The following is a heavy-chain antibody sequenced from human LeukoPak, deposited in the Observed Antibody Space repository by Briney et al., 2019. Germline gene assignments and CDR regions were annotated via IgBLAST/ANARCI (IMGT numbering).Heavy chain of an antibody. CDR2: FYYSGST. CDR3: AGAMVRGVGYFQH. Sequence: PSETLSLTCTVSGGSISSGDYYWSWIRQPPGKGLEWIGYFYYSGSTYYNPSLKSRVTISVDTSKNQFSLKLSSVTAADTAVYYCAGAMVRGVGYFQHWGQGTLVTVSS. J-gene: IGHJ1*01. D-gene: IGHD3-10*01. V-gene: IGHV4-30-4*01. CDR1: GGSISSGDYY.